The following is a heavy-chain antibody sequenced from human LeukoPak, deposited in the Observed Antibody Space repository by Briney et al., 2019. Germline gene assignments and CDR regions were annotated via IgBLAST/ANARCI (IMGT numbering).Heavy chain of an antibody. V-gene: IGHV4-34*01. CDR3: ATGAARKRNWFDP. CDR2: ISHSGST. CDR1: GGSFSGYY. Sequence: SETLSLTCAVYGGSFSGYYWSWIRQPPGKGLEWIWEISHSGSTNYNPSLKSRVTISVDTSKNQFSLKLSSVTAADTAVYYCATGAARKRNWFDPWGQGTLVTVSS. J-gene: IGHJ5*02. D-gene: IGHD6-6*01.